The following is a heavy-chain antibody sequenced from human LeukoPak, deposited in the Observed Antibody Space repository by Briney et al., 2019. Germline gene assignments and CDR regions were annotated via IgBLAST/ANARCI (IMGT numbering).Heavy chain of an antibody. Sequence: PGGSLRLSCAVSGFTFSSYWMSWVRQAPGKGLEWVSAISGSGGSTYYADSVKGRFTISRDNSKNTLYLQMNSLRAEDTAVYYCAKVRPLYNWFDPWGQGTLVTVSS. D-gene: IGHD3-10*01. J-gene: IGHJ5*02. V-gene: IGHV3-23*01. CDR1: GFTFSSYW. CDR2: ISGSGGST. CDR3: AKVRPLYNWFDP.